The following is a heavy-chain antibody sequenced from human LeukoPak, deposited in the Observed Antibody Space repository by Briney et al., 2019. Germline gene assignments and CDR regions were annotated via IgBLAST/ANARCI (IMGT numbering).Heavy chain of an antibody. D-gene: IGHD3-9*01. CDR3: ARDGHYDILTGYFQD. V-gene: IGHV3-48*04. CDR1: GFTFSSYG. Sequence: GGSLRLSCAASGFTFSSYGMHWVRQAPGKGLEWVSYITNSGTTIYYADSVKGRFTISRDNAKNSLYLQMNSLRAEDTAVYYCARDGHYDILTGYFQDWGQGTLVTVSS. CDR2: ITNSGTTI. J-gene: IGHJ1*01.